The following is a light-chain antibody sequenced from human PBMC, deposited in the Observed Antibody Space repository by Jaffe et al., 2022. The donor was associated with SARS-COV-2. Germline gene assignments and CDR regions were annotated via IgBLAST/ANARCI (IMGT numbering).Light chain of an antibody. CDR2: EAS. Sequence: DIQMTQSPSTLSASVGDRVTITCRASQSLTNWLAWYQQKPGKAPKLLIYEASSLQSGVPSRFSGSGSGTEFTLTISSLQPDDFATYYCQHYNTFTYTFGQGTKLEIK. CDR3: QHYNTFTYT. CDR1: QSLTNW. J-gene: IGKJ2*01. V-gene: IGKV1-5*03.